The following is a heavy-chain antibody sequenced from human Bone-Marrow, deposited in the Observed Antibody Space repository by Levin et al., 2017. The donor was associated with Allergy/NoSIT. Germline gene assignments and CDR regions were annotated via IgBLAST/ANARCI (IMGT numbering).Heavy chain of an antibody. Sequence: GGSLRLSCAASGFIFGDYGMHWVRQAPGKGLEWVAVISFDGRHKHYADSLKGRFTISRDNSKNTLYLQINSLRPDDTAVYYCAYCSSTSCNNGYYYYAMDVWGQGTTVTVSS. D-gene: IGHD2-2*02. V-gene: IGHV3-30*03. J-gene: IGHJ6*02. CDR2: ISFDGRHK. CDR1: GFIFGDYG. CDR3: AYCSSTSCNNGYYYYAMDV.